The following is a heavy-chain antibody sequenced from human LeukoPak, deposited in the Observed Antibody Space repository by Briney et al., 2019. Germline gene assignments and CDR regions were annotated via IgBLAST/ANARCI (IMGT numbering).Heavy chain of an antibody. J-gene: IGHJ4*02. D-gene: IGHD6-19*01. CDR3: ARQWLING. Sequence: GGSLRLSCAASGFTVSSNEMSWVRQAPGKGLEWVSSISESGGTTDYADSVKGRFTISRDNSKNTLYLQMNSLRAEDTAVYYCARQWLINGWGQGILVTVSS. V-gene: IGHV3-23*01. CDR1: GFTVSSNE. CDR2: ISESGGTT.